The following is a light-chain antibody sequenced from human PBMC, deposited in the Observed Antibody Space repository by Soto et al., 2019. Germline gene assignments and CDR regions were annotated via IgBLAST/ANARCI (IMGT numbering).Light chain of an antibody. V-gene: IGKV3-15*01. CDR1: QSVSSN. Sequence: EIVMTQSPATLSVSPWERATLSCRASQSVSSNLAWYQQKPGQAPRLLIYGASTRATGIPARFSGSGSGTDFTLTISSLEPEDFAVYYCQQCYNWPQWTFGQGTKVDIK. CDR2: GAS. J-gene: IGKJ1*01. CDR3: QQCYNWPQWT.